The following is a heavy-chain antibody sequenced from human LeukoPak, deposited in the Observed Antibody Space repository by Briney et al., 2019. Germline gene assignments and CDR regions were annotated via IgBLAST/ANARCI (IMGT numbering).Heavy chain of an antibody. J-gene: IGHJ4*02. CDR3: AREGRVSGYYFDC. D-gene: IGHD6-19*01. Sequence: PGGSLRLSYAASGFTFSSYWLHWVRQAPGKGLVWVSRINSDGSSITYADSVKGRFTISRDNAKNTLYLQMNSLRVEDTAVYYCAREGRVSGYYFDCWGQGTLVTVSS. CDR2: INSDGSSI. CDR1: GFTFSSYW. V-gene: IGHV3-74*03.